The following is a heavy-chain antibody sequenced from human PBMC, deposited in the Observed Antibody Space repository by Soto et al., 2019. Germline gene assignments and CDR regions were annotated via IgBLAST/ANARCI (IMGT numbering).Heavy chain of an antibody. J-gene: IGHJ5*02. D-gene: IGHD1-26*01. CDR1: GFTLSNSG. Sequence: QVQVMESGGGVVQPGRSLRISCAASGFTLSNSGIHWVRQAPGKGLEWVAAVCFHGSGEYYADSVKGRFTISSDSSKNIVYLQRNSLRTDDTAVYHCVKGPDNWDDATWFDPWGQGILVTVSS. CDR2: VCFHGSGE. CDR3: VKGPDNWDDATWFDP. V-gene: IGHV3-30*18.